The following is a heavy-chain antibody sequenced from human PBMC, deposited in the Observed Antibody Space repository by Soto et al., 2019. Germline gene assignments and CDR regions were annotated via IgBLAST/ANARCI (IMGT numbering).Heavy chain of an antibody. CDR2: IYYSGST. CDR3: ARGPPPSAAGIYYYGMDV. D-gene: IGHD3-10*01. CDR1: GGSISSYY. J-gene: IGHJ6*02. Sequence: PSETLSLTCTVSGGSISSYYWSWIRQPPGKGLEWIGYIYYSGSTNYNPSLKSRFTISVDTSKNQFSLKLSSVTAADTAVYYCARGPPPSAAGIYYYGMDVWGQGTTVTVSS. V-gene: IGHV4-59*01.